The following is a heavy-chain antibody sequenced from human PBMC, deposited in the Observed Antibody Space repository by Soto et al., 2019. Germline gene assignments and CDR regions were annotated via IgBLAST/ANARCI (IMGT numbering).Heavy chain of an antibody. V-gene: IGHV1-2*04. D-gene: IGHD6-13*01. J-gene: IGHJ6*02. CDR3: ARDLSPLRAAAGPHYYYGMDV. CDR1: GYTFTGYY. CDR2: INPNSGGT. Sequence: ASVKVSCKASGYTFTGYYMHWVRQAPGQGLEWMGWINPNSGGTNYAQKFQGWVTMTRDTSISTAYMELSRLRSDDTAVYYCARDLSPLRAAAGPHYYYGMDVPGQATRVTVAS.